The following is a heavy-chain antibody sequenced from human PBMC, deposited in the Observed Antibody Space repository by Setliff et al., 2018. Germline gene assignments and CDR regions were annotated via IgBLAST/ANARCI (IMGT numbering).Heavy chain of an antibody. CDR1: GYTFTTYA. D-gene: IGHD3-10*01. CDR3: GRASRFGTIVYRGDYYMDV. CDR2: INTNTGNP. Sequence: GASVKVSCKASGYTFTTYAISWMRQAPGQGLEWMGWINTNTGNPNYAQGVTGRFVFSLDTSVSTAYLQISSLKAEDSAVYYCGRASRFGTIVYRGDYYMDVWGKGTTVTVSS. J-gene: IGHJ6*03. V-gene: IGHV7-4-1*02.